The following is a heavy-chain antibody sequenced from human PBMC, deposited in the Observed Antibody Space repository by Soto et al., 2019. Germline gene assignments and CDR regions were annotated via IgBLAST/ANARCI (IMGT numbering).Heavy chain of an antibody. CDR1: GGTFSSYA. CDR2: IIPIFGTA. J-gene: IGHJ6*02. D-gene: IGHD2-2*01. CDR3: ATLVVPAAKRYYYYGMDV. V-gene: IGHV1-69*13. Sequence: SVKVSFKASGGTFSSYAISWVRQAPGQGLEWMGGIIPIFGTANYAQKFQGRVTITADESTSTAYMELSSLRSEDTAVYYCATLVVPAAKRYYYYGMDVWGQGAPVTVSS.